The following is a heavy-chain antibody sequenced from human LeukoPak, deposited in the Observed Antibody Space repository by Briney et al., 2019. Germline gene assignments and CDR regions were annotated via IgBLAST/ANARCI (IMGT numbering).Heavy chain of an antibody. V-gene: IGHV3-7*01. CDR2: IKQDGSEK. J-gene: IGHJ6*02. CDR3: ARDGRSLCSGYEGYGMDV. Sequence: PGGSLRLSCAASGFTFSSYWMSWVRQAPGKGLEWVANIKQDGSEKYYVDSVKGRFTISRDNAKNSLYLQMNSLRAEDTAVYYCARDGRSLCSGYEGYGMDVWGQGTTVTVSS. CDR1: GFTFSSYW. D-gene: IGHD5-12*01.